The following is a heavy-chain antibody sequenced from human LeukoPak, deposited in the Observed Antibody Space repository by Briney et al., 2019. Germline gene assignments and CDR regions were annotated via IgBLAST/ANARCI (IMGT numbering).Heavy chain of an antibody. CDR2: ISSSGSTI. D-gene: IGHD5-18*01. Sequence: GGSLRLSCAASGFTFSSYEMNWVRQAPGKGLEWVSYISSSGSTIYYADSVKGRFTISRDNAKNSLYLQMNSLRAEDTAVYYCASGYSYGYGYFDYWGQGTLVTVSS. V-gene: IGHV3-48*03. CDR1: GFTFSSYE. CDR3: ASGYSYGYGYFDY. J-gene: IGHJ4*02.